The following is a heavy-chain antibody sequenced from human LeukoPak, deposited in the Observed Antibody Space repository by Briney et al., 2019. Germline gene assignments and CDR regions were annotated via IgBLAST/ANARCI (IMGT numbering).Heavy chain of an antibody. CDR1: GGSITNYY. D-gene: IGHD1-26*01. J-gene: IGHJ5*02. V-gene: IGHV4-59*01. Sequence: SETLSLTCTVSGGSITNYYWSWSRQPPGKGLEWIGYIYYSGSTNYNPSLKSRVTMSVDASNNQFSLKLSSVTAADTAVYYCARESGGWFDPWGQGTLVTVSS. CDR3: ARESGGWFDP. CDR2: IYYSGST.